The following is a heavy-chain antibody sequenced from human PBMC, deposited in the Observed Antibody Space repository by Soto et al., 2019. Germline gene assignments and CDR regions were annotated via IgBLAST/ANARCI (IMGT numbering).Heavy chain of an antibody. V-gene: IGHV1-2*02. CDR2: IKPNIGDT. CDR3: ARGSAMGGNWCEC. CDR1: GYTFTAYY. J-gene: IGHJ5*01. D-gene: IGHD3-16*01. Sequence: ASVNVSCKASGYTFTAYYIHWVRQAPGQGLECMGYIKPNIGDTRYTQKFQGRVTMTRDTSISTAYMELSSLKYDDTAVYYCARGSAMGGNWCECWGKGTLVTRSS.